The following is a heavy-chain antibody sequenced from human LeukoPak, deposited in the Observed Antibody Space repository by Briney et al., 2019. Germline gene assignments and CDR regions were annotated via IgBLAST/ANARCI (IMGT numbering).Heavy chain of an antibody. D-gene: IGHD5-24*01. CDR3: ARALSGWLQMDHDAFDI. Sequence: GASVKVSCKASGYTFTTYNINWVRQPTGQGLEWMGWMNPNSGDTGYAQKFQGRVSVTRDTSISTAYMELSSLRSEDTAVYYCARALSGWLQMDHDAFDIWGQGTMVTVSS. CDR2: MNPNSGDT. V-gene: IGHV1-8*01. CDR1: GYTFTTYN. J-gene: IGHJ3*02.